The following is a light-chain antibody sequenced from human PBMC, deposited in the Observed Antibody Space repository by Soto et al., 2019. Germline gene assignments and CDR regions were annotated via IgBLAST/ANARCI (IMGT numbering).Light chain of an antibody. J-gene: IGKJ2*01. CDR1: QDISNY. CDR3: QQYDNLPT. CDR2: DAS. V-gene: IGKV1-33*01. Sequence: DIPMTQSPSSLSASVGDRVTITCQASQDISNYFNWYQQKPGKAPKLLIYDASNLETGVPSSFSGSGSGTDFTCTISSLQPEDIATYYCQQYDNLPTFGQGTKVEIK.